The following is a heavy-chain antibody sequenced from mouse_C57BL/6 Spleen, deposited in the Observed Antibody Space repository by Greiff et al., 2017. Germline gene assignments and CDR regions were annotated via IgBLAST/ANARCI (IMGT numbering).Heavy chain of an antibody. J-gene: IGHJ3*01. V-gene: IGHV5-4*01. CDR3: ARGGGSSSRFAY. D-gene: IGHD1-1*01. CDR2: ISDGGSYT. CDR1: GFTFSSYA. Sequence: EVQLVESGGGLVKPGGSLKLSCAASGFTFSSYAMSWVRQTPEKRLEWVATISDGGSYTYYPDNVKGRFTISRDNAKNNLYLQMSHLKSEDTAMYYCARGGGSSSRFAYWGQGTLVTVSA.